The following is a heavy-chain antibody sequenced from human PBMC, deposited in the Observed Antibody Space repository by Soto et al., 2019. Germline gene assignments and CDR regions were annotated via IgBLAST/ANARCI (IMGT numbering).Heavy chain of an antibody. J-gene: IGHJ4*02. CDR3: ARAYCSGGSCYGYFDY. Sequence: QVQLVQSGAEVKKPGSSVKVSCKASGGTFSSYTISWVRQAPGQGLEWMGRIIPILGIANYAQKFQGRVTITADKSTSTAYMELSSLRSEDTAVYCCARAYCSGGSCYGYFDYWGQGTLVTVSS. CDR1: GGTFSSYT. V-gene: IGHV1-69*02. CDR2: IIPILGIA. D-gene: IGHD2-15*01.